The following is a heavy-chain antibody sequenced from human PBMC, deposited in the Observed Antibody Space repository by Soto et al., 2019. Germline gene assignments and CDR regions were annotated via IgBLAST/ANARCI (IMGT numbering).Heavy chain of an antibody. Sequence: QVQLVQSGAEVKKPGASVKVSCKASGYTFTSYGISWVRQAPGQGLEWMGWISAYHGNTSYAQELQGRVTMATDTSTSTAYMELRSLRSDDTAVYYCARDRYCSGGSCYHFDYWGQGTLVTVSS. J-gene: IGHJ4*02. CDR2: ISAYHGNT. CDR1: GYTFTSYG. V-gene: IGHV1-18*01. CDR3: ARDRYCSGGSCYHFDY. D-gene: IGHD2-15*01.